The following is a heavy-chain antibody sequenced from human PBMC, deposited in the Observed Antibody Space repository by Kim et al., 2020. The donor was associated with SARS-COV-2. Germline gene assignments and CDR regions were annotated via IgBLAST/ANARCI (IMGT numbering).Heavy chain of an antibody. CDR1: GFTFNIYA. CDR3: ARDRRITAAGRAYDF. CDR2: IHSAGTST. D-gene: IGHD6-13*01. J-gene: IGHJ4*01. V-gene: IGHV3-23*03. Sequence: GGSLRLSCAASGFTFNIYAMTWVRQAPGKGLEWVSLIHSAGTSTFYADSVKGRFTISRDNSKNILYLHMNSLTTDDTATYYCARDRRITAAGRAYDFWG.